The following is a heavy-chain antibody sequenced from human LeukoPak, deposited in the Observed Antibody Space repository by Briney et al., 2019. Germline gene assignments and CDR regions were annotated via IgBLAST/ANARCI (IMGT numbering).Heavy chain of an antibody. CDR3: VRDDTVTTRVGFID. D-gene: IGHD4-17*01. CDR1: GFTFSSYW. V-gene: IGHV3-7*01. J-gene: IGHJ4*02. Sequence: SVGSLRLSCAASGFTFSSYWMSWVRQAPGKGLERVANIKQDGSEKYYVDSVKGRFTISRDNTKNSLYLQMNSLRAEDTAVYYCVRDDTVTTRVGFIDWGQGALVTVSS. CDR2: IKQDGSEK.